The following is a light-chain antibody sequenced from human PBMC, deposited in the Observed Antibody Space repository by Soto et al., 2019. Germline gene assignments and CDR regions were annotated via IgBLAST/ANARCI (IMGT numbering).Light chain of an antibody. CDR1: SSDVGGYNY. V-gene: IGLV2-14*01. J-gene: IGLJ2*01. CDR3: SSYTTSSPSVV. CDR2: DVS. Sequence: QSALTQPASVSGSPGQSITISCTGTSSDVGGYNYVSWYQQHPGKAPKLMIYDVSNRPSGVSNRFSGSKSGNTASLTISGLQAEDEAGYYCSSYTTSSPSVVFGGGTKLTVL.